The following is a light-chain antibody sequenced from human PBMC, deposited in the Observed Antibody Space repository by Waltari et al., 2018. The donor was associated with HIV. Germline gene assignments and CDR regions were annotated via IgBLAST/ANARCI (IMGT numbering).Light chain of an antibody. Sequence: QSALTQPASVSGSPGQSITISCTGTSSDVGSYNLVSWYQQHPVKAPKLMIYEVSTRPSGFSNRFSGSKSGNTASLTISGLQAEDEADYYCCSYAGSSTYVVFGGGTKLTVL. CDR1: SSDVGSYNL. CDR3: CSYAGSSTYVV. CDR2: EVS. J-gene: IGLJ2*01. V-gene: IGLV2-23*02.